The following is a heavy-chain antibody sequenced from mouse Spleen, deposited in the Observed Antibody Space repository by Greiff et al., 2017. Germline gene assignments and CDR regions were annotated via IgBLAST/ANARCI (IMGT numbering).Heavy chain of an antibody. CDR1: GYSITSGYY. V-gene: IGHV3-6*01. CDR2: ISYDGSN. Sequence: EVKLMESGPGLVKPSQSLSLTCSVTGYSITSGYYWXXIRQFPGNKLEWMGYISYDGSNNYNPSLKNRISITRDTSKNQFFLKLNSVTTEDTATYYCASGGYGYRFDYWGQGTTLTVSS. J-gene: IGHJ2*01. D-gene: IGHD1-2*01. CDR3: ASGGYGYRFDY.